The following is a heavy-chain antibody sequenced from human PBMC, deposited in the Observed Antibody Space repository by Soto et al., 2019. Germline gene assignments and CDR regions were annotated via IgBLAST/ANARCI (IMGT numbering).Heavy chain of an antibody. J-gene: IGHJ4*02. V-gene: IGHV4-39*01. Sequence: PSETLSLTCTVSGGSISSSSYYWGWIRQPPGKGLEWIGSIYYSGSTYYNPSLKSRVTISVDTSKNQFSLKLSSVTAADTAVYYCARQGDGDEYYFDYWGQGTLVTVSS. D-gene: IGHD4-17*01. CDR3: ARQGDGDEYYFDY. CDR2: IYYSGST. CDR1: GGSISSSSYY.